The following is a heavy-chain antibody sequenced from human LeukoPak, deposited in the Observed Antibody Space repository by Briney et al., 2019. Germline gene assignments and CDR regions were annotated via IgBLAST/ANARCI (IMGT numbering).Heavy chain of an antibody. J-gene: IGHJ4*02. D-gene: IGHD5-12*01. Sequence: TGGSLRLSCAASGFTFSSYAMSWVRQAPGKGLEWVSAISGSGGSTYYADSVKGRFTISSDNSKNTLYLQMNSLRAEDTAVYYCAREALGYRGYDPDYFDSWGQGTLVIVSS. CDR2: ISGSGGST. V-gene: IGHV3-23*01. CDR3: AREALGYRGYDPDYFDS. CDR1: GFTFSSYA.